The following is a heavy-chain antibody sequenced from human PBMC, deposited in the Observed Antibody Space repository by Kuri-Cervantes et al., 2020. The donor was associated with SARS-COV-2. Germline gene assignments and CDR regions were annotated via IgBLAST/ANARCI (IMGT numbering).Heavy chain of an antibody. D-gene: IGHD3-10*01. CDR3: ARGWDYGSGSYYPRGDYGMDV. V-gene: IGHV4-59*01. Sequence: SETLSLTCTVSGGSISSYYWSWIRQPPGKGQEWIGYIYYSGSTNYNLSLKSRVTISVDTSKNQFSLKLSSVTAADTAVYYCARGWDYGSGSYYPRGDYGMDVWGQGTTVTVSS. CDR2: IYYSGST. CDR1: GGSISSYY. J-gene: IGHJ6*02.